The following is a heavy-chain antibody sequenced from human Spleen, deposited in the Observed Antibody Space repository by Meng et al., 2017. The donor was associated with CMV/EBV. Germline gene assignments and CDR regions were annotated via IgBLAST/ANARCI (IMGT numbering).Heavy chain of an antibody. V-gene: IGHV2-26*01. CDR1: GFSLSNSRMG. CDR3: ARLRARDIVLVPAAVDEWFDP. CDR2: IFSNDEK. Sequence: SGPTLVKPTETLTLTCTVSGFSLSNSRMGVSWIRQPPGKALEWLAHIFSNDEKSYSTSLKSRLTISKDTFKRQVVLTMTNMDPVDTATHYCARLRARDIVLVPAAVDEWFDPWGQGTLVTVSS. J-gene: IGHJ5*02. D-gene: IGHD2-2*01.